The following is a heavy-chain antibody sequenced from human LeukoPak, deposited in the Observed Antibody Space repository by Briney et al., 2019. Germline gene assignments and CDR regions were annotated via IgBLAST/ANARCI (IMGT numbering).Heavy chain of an antibody. Sequence: GGSLRLSCAATGFTFSSYAMSWVRQAPGKGLEWVANIKQDGSKKSYVDSVKGRFTISRDNAKNSLYLQMNSLRAEDTAIYYCTRVGYIDEGIDYWGQGTLVTVSS. CDR1: GFTFSSYA. J-gene: IGHJ4*02. V-gene: IGHV3-7*04. D-gene: IGHD5-24*01. CDR3: TRVGYIDEGIDY. CDR2: IKQDGSKK.